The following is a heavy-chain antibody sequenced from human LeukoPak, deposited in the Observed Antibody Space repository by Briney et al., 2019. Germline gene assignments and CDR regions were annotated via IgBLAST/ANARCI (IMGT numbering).Heavy chain of an antibody. CDR1: GYTFTSYD. CDR3: VKGPPNTAYNWNDEPWLDYFDY. CDR2: MNPNSGNT. Sequence: ASVKVSCKASGYTFTSYDINWVRQATGQGLEWMGWMNPNSGNTGYAQKFQGRVTMTRNTSISTAYMELSSLRSEDTAVYYGVKGPPNTAYNWNDEPWLDYFDYWGQGTLVTVSS. J-gene: IGHJ4*02. V-gene: IGHV1-8*01. D-gene: IGHD1-1*01.